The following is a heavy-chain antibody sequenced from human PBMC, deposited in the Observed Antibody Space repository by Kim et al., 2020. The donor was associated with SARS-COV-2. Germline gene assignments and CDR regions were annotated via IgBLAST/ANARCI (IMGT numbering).Heavy chain of an antibody. CDR3: ARWNLWFGELKGGTFDY. Sequence: ASVKVSCKASGYTFTSYGISWVRQAPGQGLEWMGWISAYNGNTNYAQKLQGRVTMTTDTSTSTAYMELRSLRSDDTAVYYCARWNLWFGELKGGTFDYWGQGTLVTVSS. D-gene: IGHD3-10*01. J-gene: IGHJ4*02. CDR2: ISAYNGNT. CDR1: GYTFTSYG. V-gene: IGHV1-18*04.